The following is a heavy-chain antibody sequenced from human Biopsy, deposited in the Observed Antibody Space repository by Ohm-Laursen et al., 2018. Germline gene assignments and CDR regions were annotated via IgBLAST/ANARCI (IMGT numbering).Heavy chain of an antibody. CDR3: ARDRGYYSDRTVPGYFDL. D-gene: IGHD3-22*01. Sequence: TLSLTWNVSGDSISSYYWSWIRQPPGKGLEWIGYVYYTGSTDYNPSLQSRVTISVDTSKNHFSLRLRSVTPADTAIYYCARDRGYYSDRTVPGYFDLWGRGTLVTVSS. V-gene: IGHV4-59*01. J-gene: IGHJ2*01. CDR2: VYYTGST. CDR1: GDSISSYY.